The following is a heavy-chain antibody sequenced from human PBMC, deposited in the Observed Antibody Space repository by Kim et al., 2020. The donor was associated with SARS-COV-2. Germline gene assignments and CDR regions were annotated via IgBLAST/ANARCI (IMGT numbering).Heavy chain of an antibody. J-gene: IGHJ6*02. CDR3: ARERSGGYYDILTGYYTDYYYGMDV. Sequence: GGSLRLSCAASGFTFSSYSMNWVRQAPGKGLEWVSYISSSSSTIYYADSVKGRFTISRDNAKNSLYLQMNSLRDEDTAVYYCARERSGGYYDILTGYYTDYYYGMDVWGQGTTVTVSS. V-gene: IGHV3-48*02. D-gene: IGHD3-9*01. CDR2: ISSSSSTI. CDR1: GFTFSSYS.